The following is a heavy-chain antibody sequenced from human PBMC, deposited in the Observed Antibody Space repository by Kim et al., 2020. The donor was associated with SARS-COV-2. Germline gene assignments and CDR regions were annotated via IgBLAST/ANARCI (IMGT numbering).Heavy chain of an antibody. V-gene: IGHV3-49*03. CDR1: GFTFGDYA. J-gene: IGHJ6*02. Sequence: GGSLRLSCTASGFTFGDYAMSWFRQAPGKGLEWVGFIRSKAYGGTTEYAASVKGRFTISRDDSKSIAYLQMNSLKTEDTAVYYCTRDRCSGGSCYRYYYYYGMDVWGQGTTVTVSS. D-gene: IGHD2-15*01. CDR2: IRSKAYGGTT. CDR3: TRDRCSGGSCYRYYYYYGMDV.